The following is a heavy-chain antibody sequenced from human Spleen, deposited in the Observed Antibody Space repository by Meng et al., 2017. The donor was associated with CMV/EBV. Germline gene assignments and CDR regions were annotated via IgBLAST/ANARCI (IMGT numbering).Heavy chain of an antibody. D-gene: IGHD2-21*01. CDR1: GFIFSSYG. Sequence: GESLKISCVASGFIFSSYGMHWVRQGPGKGLEWVALIRYDGSNKYYGDSVKGRFTISRDNSKDTLHLQMNSLRVENTAVYYCAKDLFGVGYCGCVCYTLVGYWGQGTLVTSPQ. V-gene: IGHV3-30*02. J-gene: IGHJ4*02. CDR3: AKDLFGVGYCGCVCYTLVGY. CDR2: IRYDGSNK.